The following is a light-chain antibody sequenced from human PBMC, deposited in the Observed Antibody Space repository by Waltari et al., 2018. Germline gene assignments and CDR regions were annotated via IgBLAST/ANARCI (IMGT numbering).Light chain of an antibody. CDR1: QSLDDAY. Sequence: EIVLTQSPGTLSLSPGDRPTLSCRADQSLDDAYLAWYQHKSGQAPRLLVYGAYYRAAAIPERFSGSGSGTDFTLTINRLEPDDFAVYYCQQYHTPPATFGQGTKLEIK. V-gene: IGKV3-20*01. CDR3: QQYHTPPAT. CDR2: GAY. J-gene: IGKJ2*01.